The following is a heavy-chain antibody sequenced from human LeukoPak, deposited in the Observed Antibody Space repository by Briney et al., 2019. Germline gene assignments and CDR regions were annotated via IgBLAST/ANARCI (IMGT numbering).Heavy chain of an antibody. J-gene: IGHJ4*02. CDR3: ANHRTSGSHHS. CDR1: GFTFSSYA. Sequence: PGGSLRLSCAASGFTFSSYAMHWVRQAPGKGLEWVAVISFDGSIKYYADSVKGRFTISRDSSKNTLYLQMNSLRAEDTAVYYCANHRTSGSHHSWGQGTLVIVSS. CDR2: ISFDGSIK. V-gene: IGHV3-30-3*01. D-gene: IGHD1-26*01.